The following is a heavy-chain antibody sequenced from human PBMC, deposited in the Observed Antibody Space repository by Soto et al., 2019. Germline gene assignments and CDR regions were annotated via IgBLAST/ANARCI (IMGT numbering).Heavy chain of an antibody. Sequence: QVQLQESGPGLVKPSQTLSLTCTVSGGSISSGDYYWSWIRQPPGKGLEWIGYIYYSGTTYYNPSLKMRVTISVYTSKNQFSLKLSSVTAADTAVYYCARVLVVITQADYWGQGTLVTVSS. D-gene: IGHD3-22*01. CDR1: GGSISSGDYY. CDR2: IYYSGTT. CDR3: ARVLVVITQADY. V-gene: IGHV4-30-4*01. J-gene: IGHJ4*02.